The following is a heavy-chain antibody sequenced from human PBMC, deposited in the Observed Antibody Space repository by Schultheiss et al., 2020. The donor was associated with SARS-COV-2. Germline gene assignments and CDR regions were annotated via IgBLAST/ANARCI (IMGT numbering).Heavy chain of an antibody. J-gene: IGHJ4*02. D-gene: IGHD1-26*01. CDR2: IYYSGST. CDR1: GGSISSYY. CDR3: ARASGIVGAFDY. Sequence: SETLSLTCTVSGGSISSYYWSWIRQPPGKGLEWIGSIYYSGSTNYSPSLKSRVTTSGDTSKNHFSLKLSSVTAADTAVYYCARASGIVGAFDYWGQGTLVTVSS. V-gene: IGHV4-59*01.